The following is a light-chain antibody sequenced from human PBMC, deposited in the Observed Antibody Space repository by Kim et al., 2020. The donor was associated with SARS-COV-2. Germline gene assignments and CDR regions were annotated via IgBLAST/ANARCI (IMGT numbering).Light chain of an antibody. CDR2: DAA. CDR1: HNVGIN. J-gene: IGKJ4*01. Sequence: PGEGATLCCRARHNVGINLAWYQQTPGQPPRLLIYDAAMRAAGIPDRFSGSGSGTDFTLTIGSLAPEDFAIYYCQQRGSWHPALTFGGGTKVDIK. V-gene: IGKV3D-11*02. CDR3: QQRGSWHPALT.